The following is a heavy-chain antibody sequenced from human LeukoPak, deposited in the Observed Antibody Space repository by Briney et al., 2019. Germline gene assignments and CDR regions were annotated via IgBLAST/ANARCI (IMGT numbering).Heavy chain of an antibody. Sequence: GGSLRLSCAASGFTFDDYAMHWVRQAPGKGLEWVSGISWNSGSIGYADSVKGRFTISRDNAKNSLYLQMNGLRAEDTAVYFCARSRYDVVYFDYWGQGTLVTVSS. V-gene: IGHV3-9*01. CDR1: GFTFDDYA. D-gene: IGHD3-3*01. J-gene: IGHJ4*02. CDR3: ARSRYDVVYFDY. CDR2: ISWNSGSI.